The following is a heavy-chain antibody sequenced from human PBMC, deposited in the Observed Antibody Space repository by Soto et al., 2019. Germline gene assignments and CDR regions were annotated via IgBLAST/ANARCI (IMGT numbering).Heavy chain of an antibody. V-gene: IGHV1-69*01. CDR2: IIPIFGTA. CDR3: AREPPTVKGFSPPPFDWFDP. J-gene: IGHJ5*02. Sequence: QVQLVQSGAEVKKPGSSVKVSCKASGGTFSSYAISWVRQAPGQGLEWMGGIIPIFGTANYAQKFQGRVTITADESTITAYMELSSLRSEDTAVYYCAREPPTVKGFSPPPFDWFDPWGQGTLVTVSS. D-gene: IGHD4-4*01. CDR1: GGTFSSYA.